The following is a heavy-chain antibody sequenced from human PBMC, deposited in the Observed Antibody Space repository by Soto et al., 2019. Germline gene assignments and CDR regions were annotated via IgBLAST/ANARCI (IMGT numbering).Heavy chain of an antibody. CDR3: ATWSSNWAYYFDY. Sequence: EVQLLESGGGLVQPGGSLRLSCVASGFSFSNYGMNWVRQAPGKGLEWVSGISGSGGSTDNADSVKGRFTISRDNSKNTLYRKMNSLRAEDTAVYYCATWSSNWAYYFDYWGQGTLVTVSS. CDR1: GFSFSNYG. V-gene: IGHV3-23*01. D-gene: IGHD6-13*01. CDR2: ISGSGGST. J-gene: IGHJ4*02.